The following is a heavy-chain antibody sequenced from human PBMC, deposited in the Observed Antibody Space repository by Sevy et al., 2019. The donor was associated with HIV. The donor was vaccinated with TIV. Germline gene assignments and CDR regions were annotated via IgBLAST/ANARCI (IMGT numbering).Heavy chain of an antibody. CDR3: AKVTRIAIGAGMGWFVP. CDR2: IYTSGST. CDR1: GGSISSYY. Sequence: SETLSLTCTVSGGSISSYYWSWIRQPAGKGLEWIGRIYTSGSTNYNPSLKSRVTMSVDTSKNQFSLKLSSVTAADTAVYYCAKVTRIAIGAGMGWFVPWGQGTLVSVSS. V-gene: IGHV4-4*07. J-gene: IGHJ5*02. D-gene: IGHD6-13*01.